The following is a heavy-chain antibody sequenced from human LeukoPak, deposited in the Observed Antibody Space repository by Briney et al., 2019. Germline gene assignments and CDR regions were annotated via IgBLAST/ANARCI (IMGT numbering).Heavy chain of an antibody. Sequence: SETLSLTCAVYGGSFSGYYWSWIRQPPGKGLEWIGEINHSGSTNYNPSLKSRVTISVDTSKNRFSLKLSSVTAADTAVYYCARAPIVVVPAAKANGFDPWGQGTLVTVSS. CDR3: ARAPIVVVPAAKANGFDP. D-gene: IGHD2-2*01. CDR2: INHSGST. V-gene: IGHV4-34*01. J-gene: IGHJ5*02. CDR1: GGSFSGYY.